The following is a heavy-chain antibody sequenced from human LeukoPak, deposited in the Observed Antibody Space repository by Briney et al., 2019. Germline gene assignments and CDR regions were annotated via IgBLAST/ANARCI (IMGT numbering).Heavy chain of an antibody. D-gene: IGHD6-13*01. J-gene: IGHJ4*02. CDR3: ARDIAAAAANDY. Sequence: SETLSLTCTVSGGSISSSSYYWGWIRQPPGKGLEWIGSIYYSGSTYYNPSLKSRVTISVDTSKNQFSLKLSSVTAADMAVYYCARDIAAAAANDYWGQGTLVTVSS. V-gene: IGHV4-39*01. CDR2: IYYSGST. CDR1: GGSISSSSYY.